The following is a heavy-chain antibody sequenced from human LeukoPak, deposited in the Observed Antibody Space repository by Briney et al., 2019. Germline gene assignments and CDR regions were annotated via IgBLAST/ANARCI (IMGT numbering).Heavy chain of an antibody. CDR1: GGSISSSY. CDR2: IYYSGTT. CDR3: ARYTTWRSFDS. V-gene: IGHV4-59*08. J-gene: IGHJ4*02. Sequence: PSETLSLTCTVSGGSISSSYWTWIRQPPGKGLEWIGYIYYSGTTNYNPSLQSRVTISVDTSKNQFSLNLSSVTAADTAVYYCARYTTWRSFDSWGQGTLVTVSS. D-gene: IGHD3-3*01.